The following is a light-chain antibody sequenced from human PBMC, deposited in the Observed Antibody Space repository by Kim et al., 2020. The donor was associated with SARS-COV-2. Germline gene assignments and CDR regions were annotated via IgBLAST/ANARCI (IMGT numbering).Light chain of an antibody. V-gene: IGKV1-5*03. Sequence: DIQMTQSPSTLSASVGDRVTITCRASQSISNWWAWYQQKPGKTPNLLVYEASTLESGVPTRFSGSGSGTEFTLTISSLQPDDFATYYCQQYNTYPLTFGGGTKVDIK. J-gene: IGKJ4*01. CDR2: EAS. CDR3: QQYNTYPLT. CDR1: QSISNW.